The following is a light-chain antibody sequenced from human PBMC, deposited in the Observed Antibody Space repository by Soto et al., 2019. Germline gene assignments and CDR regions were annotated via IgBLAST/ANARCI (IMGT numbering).Light chain of an antibody. Sequence: EIVLTQSPGTLSLSRGERTTLSGRASQSVINNYLAWYQQKPGQAPRLLIYGASNRATGIPDRFSGSGSGTDFTLTISRLEPEDFAVYYCQQYGSSGTFGQGTKVDI. CDR3: QQYGSSGT. CDR2: GAS. V-gene: IGKV3-20*01. CDR1: QSVINNY. J-gene: IGKJ1*01.